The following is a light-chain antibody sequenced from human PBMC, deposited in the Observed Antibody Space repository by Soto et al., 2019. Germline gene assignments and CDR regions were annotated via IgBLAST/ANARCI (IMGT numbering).Light chain of an antibody. CDR2: DVS. Sequence: QSVLTQPASVSGSPGQSITISCTGTSSDVGGYNYVSWYQHHPGKAPKLLIYDVSNRPSGISNRFSGSKSGNTASLTISGLQAEDEADYYCSSYTSSITLDVFGTGTKVTVL. CDR3: SSYTSSITLDV. CDR1: SSDVGGYNY. J-gene: IGLJ1*01. V-gene: IGLV2-14*03.